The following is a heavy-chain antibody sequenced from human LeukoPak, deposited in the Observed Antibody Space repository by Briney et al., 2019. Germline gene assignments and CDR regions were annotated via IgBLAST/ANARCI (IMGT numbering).Heavy chain of an antibody. CDR3: ARGGSGNWNAPFDY. Sequence: GGSLRLSCAASGFTFSSFSMNWVRQAPGKGLEWVSSISSSSSYMYYADSVKGRFTISRDNAKNSLYLQLNSLRAEDTAVYYCARGGSGNWNAPFDYWGQGILVAVSS. CDR2: ISSSSSYM. CDR1: GFTFSSFS. V-gene: IGHV3-21*01. J-gene: IGHJ4*02. D-gene: IGHD1-1*01.